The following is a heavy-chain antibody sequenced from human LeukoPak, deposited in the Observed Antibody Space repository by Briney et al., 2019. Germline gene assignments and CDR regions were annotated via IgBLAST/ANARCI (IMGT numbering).Heavy chain of an antibody. CDR1: GGSISNYY. J-gene: IGHJ4*02. D-gene: IGHD1-26*01. V-gene: IGHV4-59*12. Sequence: KPSETLSLTCTVSGGSISNYYWSWIRQPPGKGLEWIGEIYHSGSTNYNPSLKSRVTISVDKSKNQFSLKLSSVTAADTAVYYCARARQAGAFDYWGQGTLVTVSS. CDR3: ARARQAGAFDY. CDR2: IYHSGST.